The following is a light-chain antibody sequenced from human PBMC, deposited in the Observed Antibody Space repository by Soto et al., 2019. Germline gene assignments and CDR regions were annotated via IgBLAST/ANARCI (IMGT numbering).Light chain of an antibody. CDR3: GTWDSSLSANDV. J-gene: IGLJ1*01. V-gene: IGLV1-51*02. CDR1: SSNIGNNY. CDR2: ENN. Sequence: QAVLTQPPSVSAAPGQTVTISCSGSSSNIGNNYVSWYQQLPGTAPKLLIYENNKRPSGIPDRFSGSKSGTSATLGITGLQTGDEADYYCGTWDSSLSANDVFGTGTKVTVL.